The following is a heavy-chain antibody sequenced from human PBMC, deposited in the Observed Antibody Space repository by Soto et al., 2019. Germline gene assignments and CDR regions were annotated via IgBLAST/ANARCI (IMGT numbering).Heavy chain of an antibody. CDR2: ISYDGSNK. Sequence: QVQLVESGGGVVQPGRSLRLSCAASGFTFSSYGMHWVRQAPGKGLEWVAVISYDGSNKYYADSVKGRFTISRDNSKNTLYLQMNSRRAEDTAVYYWAKDRDSSGSPYYYYGMAVWGKGTTVTVSS. CDR3: AKDRDSSGSPYYYYGMAV. V-gene: IGHV3-30*18. CDR1: GFTFSSYG. D-gene: IGHD3-22*01. J-gene: IGHJ6*04.